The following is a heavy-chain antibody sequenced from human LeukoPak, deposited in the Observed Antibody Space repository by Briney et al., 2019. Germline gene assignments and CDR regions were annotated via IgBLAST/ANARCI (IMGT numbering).Heavy chain of an antibody. J-gene: IGHJ6*02. V-gene: IGHV3-7*03. CDR1: GFTFTSYA. D-gene: IGHD3-16*01. Sequence: GGSLRLSCAASGFTFTSYAMNWARQAPGKGLEWVASINHNGNVNYYVDSVKGRFTISRDNAKNSLYLQMSNLRAEDTAVYFCARGGGLDVWGQGATVTVSS. CDR3: ARGGGLDV. CDR2: INHNGNVN.